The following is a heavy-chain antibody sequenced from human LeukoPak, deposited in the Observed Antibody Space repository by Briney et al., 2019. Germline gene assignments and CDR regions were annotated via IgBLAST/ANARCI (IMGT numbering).Heavy chain of an antibody. CDR3: ARVGSDYDFWSGYLPSVNGYYMDV. CDR1: GFTFKLYW. V-gene: IGHV3-74*01. D-gene: IGHD3-3*01. J-gene: IGHJ6*03. CDR2: INHDGSDT. Sequence: GGSLRLSRAASGFTFKLYWMHWVRQVPGRGPVWVSRINHDGSDTIYADSVRGRFTISRDDAKNTLYLQMNNLRAEDTAVYYCARVGSDYDFWSGYLPSVNGYYMDVWGKGTTVTVSS.